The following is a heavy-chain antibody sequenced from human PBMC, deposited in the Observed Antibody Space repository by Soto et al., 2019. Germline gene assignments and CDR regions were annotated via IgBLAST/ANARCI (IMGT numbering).Heavy chain of an antibody. CDR1: GFTFSSYS. D-gene: IGHD3-22*01. Sequence: GGSLRLSCAASGFTFSSYSMNWVRQAPGKGLEWVSYISSSSSTIYYADSVKGRFTISRDNAKNSLYLQMNSLRAEDTAVYYCARVVDYCDPYYYYGMDVWGQGTTVTVSS. CDR2: ISSSSSTI. V-gene: IGHV3-48*04. CDR3: ARVVDYCDPYYYYGMDV. J-gene: IGHJ6*02.